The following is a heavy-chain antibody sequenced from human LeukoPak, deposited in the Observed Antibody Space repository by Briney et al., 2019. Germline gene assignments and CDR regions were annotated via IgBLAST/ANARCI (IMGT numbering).Heavy chain of an antibody. V-gene: IGHV1-2*06. CDR2: INPNSGGT. J-gene: IGHJ4*02. CDR3: ARVYGYYYEIDY. D-gene: IGHD3-22*01. CDR1: GHTFTGYY. Sequence: ASVKVSCKASGHTFTGYYMHWVRQAPGQGLEWMGRINPNSGGTNYAQKFQGRVTMTRDTSISTAYMELSRLRSDDTAVYYCARVYGYYYEIDYWGQGTLVTVSS.